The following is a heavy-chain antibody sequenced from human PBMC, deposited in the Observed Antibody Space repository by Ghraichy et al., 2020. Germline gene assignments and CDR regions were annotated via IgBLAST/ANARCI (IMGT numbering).Heavy chain of an antibody. D-gene: IGHD1-14*01. CDR2: INPNSGGT. CDR3: ARVRVDRLYWYFDL. J-gene: IGHJ2*01. CDR1: GYTFTGYY. Sequence: ASVKVSCKASGYTFTGYYMHWVRQAPGQGLEWMGWINPNSGGTNYAQKFQGRVTMTRDTSISTAYMELSRLRSDDTAVYYCARVRVDRLYWYFDLCGGGTLVTVSS. V-gene: IGHV1-2*02.